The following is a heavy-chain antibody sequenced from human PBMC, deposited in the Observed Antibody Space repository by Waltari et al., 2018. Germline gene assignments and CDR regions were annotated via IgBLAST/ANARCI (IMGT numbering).Heavy chain of an antibody. CDR2: VNPNTGNT. Sequence: QVQLAQSGAEVKKPGASVKVSCKTSGYTFISYDINWVRQAPGHGPEWMGWVNPNTGNTGYAPNFRGRVTITRNISVSTAYMELIGLTSEDTATYYCARGTVEQFSYSFYSYMDVWGEGTTVIVSS. CDR1: GYTFISYD. D-gene: IGHD5-18*01. J-gene: IGHJ6*03. V-gene: IGHV1-8*01. CDR3: ARGTVEQFSYSFYSYMDV.